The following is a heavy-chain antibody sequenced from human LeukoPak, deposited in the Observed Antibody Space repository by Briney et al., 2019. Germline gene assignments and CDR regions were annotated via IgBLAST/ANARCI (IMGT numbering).Heavy chain of an antibody. CDR2: ISGSGDRT. D-gene: IGHD1-1*01. Sequence: GGSLRLSCAAPGFTFSNYAMSWVRQAAGKGLEWVSTISGSGDRTYYADSVKGRFTISRDNSMNTLYLQMTSLRVEDTAVYYCANWIEGRHEKFDYWGRGTLVTVSS. V-gene: IGHV3-23*01. CDR1: GFTFSNYA. J-gene: IGHJ4*02. CDR3: ANWIEGRHEKFDY.